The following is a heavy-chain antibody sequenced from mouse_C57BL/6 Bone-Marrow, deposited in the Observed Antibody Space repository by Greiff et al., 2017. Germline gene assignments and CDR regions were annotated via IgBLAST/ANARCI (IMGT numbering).Heavy chain of an antibody. D-gene: IGHD2-14*01. J-gene: IGHJ4*01. CDR2: IDPSDSET. V-gene: IGHV1-52*01. CDR3: ACERVRQAFYARDY. CDR1: GYTFTSYW. Sequence: QVQLKQPGAELVRPGSSVKLSCKASGYTFTSYWMHWVKQRPIQGLEWIGNIDPSDSETHYNQKFKDKATLTVDKSSSTAYMQLSSLTSEDSAVYSWACERVRQAFYARDYWGQGTSVTVSS.